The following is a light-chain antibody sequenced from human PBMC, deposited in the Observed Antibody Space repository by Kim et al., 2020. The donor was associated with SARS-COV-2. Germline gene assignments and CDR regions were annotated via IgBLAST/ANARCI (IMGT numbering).Light chain of an antibody. CDR3: QQANSFPRT. Sequence: ASVGDRVTITCRASRDISTWLAWYQQKPGKAPKLLIYAASILHSGVPSRFSGSGSETDFTLTITSLQPEDFATYFCQQANSFPRTFGQGTKVDIK. J-gene: IGKJ1*01. V-gene: IGKV1-12*01. CDR1: RDISTW. CDR2: AAS.